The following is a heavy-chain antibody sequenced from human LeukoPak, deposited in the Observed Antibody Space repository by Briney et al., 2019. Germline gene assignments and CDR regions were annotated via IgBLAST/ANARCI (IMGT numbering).Heavy chain of an antibody. CDR1: GGSISSSSYY. Sequence: PSETLSLTCTVSGGSISSSSYYWGWIRQPPGKGLEWIGSIYYSGSTYYNPSLKSRVTISVDTSKNQFSLKLSSVTAADTAVYYCARVNYYDSRYYYMDVWGKGTTVTVSS. CDR2: IYYSGST. D-gene: IGHD3-22*01. J-gene: IGHJ6*03. CDR3: ARVNYYDSRYYYMDV. V-gene: IGHV4-39*07.